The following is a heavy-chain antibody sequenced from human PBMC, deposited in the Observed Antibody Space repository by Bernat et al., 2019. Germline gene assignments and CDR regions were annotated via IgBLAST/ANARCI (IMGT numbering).Heavy chain of an antibody. Sequence: EVQLVESGGGLVQPGRSLRLSCAASGFTFDDYAMHWVRQAPGKGLEWVSGISWNSGSICYADSVKGRFTISRDNAKNSLYLQMNSLRAEDTALYYCAKAGSATWDYYYYYMDVWGKGTTVTVSS. CDR3: AKAGSATWDYYYYYMDV. J-gene: IGHJ6*03. V-gene: IGHV3-9*01. CDR1: GFTFDDYA. D-gene: IGHD1-26*01. CDR2: ISWNSGSI.